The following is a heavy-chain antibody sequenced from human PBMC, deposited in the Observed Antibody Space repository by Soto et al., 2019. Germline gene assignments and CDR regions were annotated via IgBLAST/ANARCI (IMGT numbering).Heavy chain of an antibody. D-gene: IGHD5-12*01. V-gene: IGHV3-33*01. CDR2: IWYDGSNT. Sequence: GSLRLSCAASGFTFSSYGMHWVRQAPGKGLEWVAIIWYDGSNTYYADSVKGRFTISRDNSKNTLFLQMNSLGAEDTAVYYCARSYSGYDSVGYWGQGTLVTVSS. J-gene: IGHJ4*02. CDR3: ARSYSGYDSVGY. CDR1: GFTFSSYG.